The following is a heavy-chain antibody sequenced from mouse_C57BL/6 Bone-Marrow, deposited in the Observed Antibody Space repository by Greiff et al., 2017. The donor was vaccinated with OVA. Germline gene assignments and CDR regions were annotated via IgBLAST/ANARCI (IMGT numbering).Heavy chain of an antibody. D-gene: IGHD4-1*01. CDR2: IDPSDSYT. Sequence: QVQLKESGAELVMPGASVKLSCKASGYTFTSYWMHWVKQRPGQGLEWIGEIDPSDSYTNYNQKFKGKSTLTVDKSSSTAYMQLSSLTSEDSAVYYCARWEDYFDYWGQGTTLTVSS. CDR3: ARWEDYFDY. CDR1: GYTFTSYW. J-gene: IGHJ2*01. V-gene: IGHV1-69*01.